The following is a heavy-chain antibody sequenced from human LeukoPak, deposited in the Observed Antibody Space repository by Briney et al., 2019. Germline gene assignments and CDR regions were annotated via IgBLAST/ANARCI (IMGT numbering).Heavy chain of an antibody. CDR3: ARDKPRYYYDSSGPHHDAFDI. CDR2: MNPNSGNT. Sequence: ASVKVSCKVSGYTFTGYDINWVRQATGQGLEWMGWMNPNSGNTGYAQKLQGRVTMTTDTSTSTAYMELRSLRSDDTAVYYCARDKPRYYYDSSGPHHDAFDIWGQGTMVTVSS. CDR1: GYTFTGYD. J-gene: IGHJ3*02. V-gene: IGHV1-8*01. D-gene: IGHD3-22*01.